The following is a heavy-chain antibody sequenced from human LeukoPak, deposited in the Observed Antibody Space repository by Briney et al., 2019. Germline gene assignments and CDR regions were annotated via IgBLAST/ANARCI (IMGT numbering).Heavy chain of an antibody. J-gene: IGHJ4*02. CDR3: AGGSKGQLVEGYFDY. D-gene: IGHD6-6*01. V-gene: IGHV4-34*01. CDR1: GGSFSGYY. Sequence: PSETLSLTCAVYGGSFSGYYWSWIRQPPGKGLEWIGEINHIGSTNYNPSIKSRVTISVDTSKNQFSLKLSSVTAADTAVYYCAGGSKGQLVEGYFDYWGQGTLVTVSS. CDR2: INHIGST.